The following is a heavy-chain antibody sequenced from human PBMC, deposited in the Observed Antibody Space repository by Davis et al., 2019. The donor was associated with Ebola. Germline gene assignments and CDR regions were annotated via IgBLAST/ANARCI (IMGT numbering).Heavy chain of an antibody. CDR3: AKDGSFLPIAVAGYFDY. Sequence: GGSLRLSCAASGFTFSSYAMSWVRQAPGKGLEWVSAISGSGGSTYYADSVKGRFTISRDNSKNTLYLQMNSLRAEDTAVYYCAKDGSFLPIAVAGYFDYWGQETLVTVSS. J-gene: IGHJ4*02. CDR1: GFTFSSYA. CDR2: ISGSGGST. V-gene: IGHV3-23*01. D-gene: IGHD6-19*01.